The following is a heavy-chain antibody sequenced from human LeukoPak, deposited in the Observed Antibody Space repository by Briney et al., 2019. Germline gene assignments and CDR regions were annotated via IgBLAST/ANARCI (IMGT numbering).Heavy chain of an antibody. V-gene: IGHV4-34*01. CDR2: INHSGST. J-gene: IGHJ4*02. D-gene: IGHD6-19*01. Sequence: SETLSLTCAVYGGSFSGYYWSWIRQPPGKGLEWIGEINHSGSTNYNPSLKSRVTISVDTSKNQFSLKLSSVTAADTAVYYCARAQRQWLASSFDYWGQGTLVTVSS. CDR3: ARAQRQWLASSFDY. CDR1: GGSFSGYY.